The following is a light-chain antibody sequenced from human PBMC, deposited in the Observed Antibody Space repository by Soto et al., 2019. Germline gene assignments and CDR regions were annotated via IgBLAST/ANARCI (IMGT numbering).Light chain of an antibody. CDR3: QYYNNWLAT. CDR2: AAS. V-gene: IGKV3-15*01. CDR1: QTISNM. Sequence: EILMTQSPAPLSVSPGDKVSLSCRANQTISNMLAWYQQKPGQAPRLLIYAASTRATGVSARFSGSGSGTEFTLTISSLQSEDFTIYYCQYYNNWLATFGGGTKV. J-gene: IGKJ4*01.